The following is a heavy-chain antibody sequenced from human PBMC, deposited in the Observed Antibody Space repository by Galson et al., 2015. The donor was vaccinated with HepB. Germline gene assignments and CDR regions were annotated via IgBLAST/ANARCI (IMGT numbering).Heavy chain of an antibody. J-gene: IGHJ3*02. CDR3: ARVYDSSGSSAAFDI. D-gene: IGHD3-22*01. CDR2: IIPILGIA. CDR1: GGTFSSYA. V-gene: IGHV1-69*10. Sequence: SVKVSCKVSGGTFSSYAISWVRQAPGQGLEWMGGIIPILGIANYAQKFQGRVTITADKSTSTAYMELRSLRSDDTAVYYCARVYDSSGSSAAFDIWGQGTMVTVSS.